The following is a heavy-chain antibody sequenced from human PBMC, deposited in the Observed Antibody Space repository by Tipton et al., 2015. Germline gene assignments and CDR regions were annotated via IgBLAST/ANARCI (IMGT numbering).Heavy chain of an antibody. V-gene: IGHV4-34*01. CDR3: ARDLEHGMDV. D-gene: IGHD5-24*01. CDR1: GGSFSDYY. CDR2: INYSATT. J-gene: IGHJ6*02. Sequence: TLSLTCAVYGGSFSDYYWTWVRQSPGKGLEWIGEINYSATTHYNPSLGSRVTISVHTSKNQFSLKLNSVTAADTAVYYCARDLEHGMDVWGHGTTVTVSS.